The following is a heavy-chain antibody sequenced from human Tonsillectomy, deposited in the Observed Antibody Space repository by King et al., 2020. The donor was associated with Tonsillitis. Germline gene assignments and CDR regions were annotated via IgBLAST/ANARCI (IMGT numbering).Heavy chain of an antibody. J-gene: IGHJ4*02. V-gene: IGHV3-23*04. CDR3: AKDLADDFWSGYFDYLDY. D-gene: IGHD3-3*01. CDR1: GFTFSTYA. CDR2: ISGSGVST. Sequence: VQLVESGGGLVQPGGSLRLSCAASGFTFSTYAMSWVRQAPGKGLEWVSAISGSGVSTYYADSVKGRFTISRDNSKNTLYLERNRLRADDTAEYYCAKDLADDFWSGYFDYLDYWGQGTLVTVSS.